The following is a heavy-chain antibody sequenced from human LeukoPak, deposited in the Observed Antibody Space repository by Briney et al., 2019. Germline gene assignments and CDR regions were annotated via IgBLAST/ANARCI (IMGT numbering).Heavy chain of an antibody. Sequence: GGSLRLSCAASGFTLSSYEMNWVRQAPGKGLEWVSYISSSGSTIYYADSVKGRFTISRDNAKNSLYLQMNSLRAEDTAVYYCARDGRDSSSWYSPFDYWAREPWSPSPQ. V-gene: IGHV3-48*03. CDR2: ISSSGSTI. D-gene: IGHD6-13*01. CDR3: ARDGRDSSSWYSPFDY. CDR1: GFTLSSYE. J-gene: IGHJ4*02.